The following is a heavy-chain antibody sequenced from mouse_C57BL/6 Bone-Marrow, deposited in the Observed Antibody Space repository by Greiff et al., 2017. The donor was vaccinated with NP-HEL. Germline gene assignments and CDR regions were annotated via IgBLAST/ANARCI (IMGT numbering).Heavy chain of an antibody. CDR3: ARHGNYYFDY. CDR2: ISNGGGST. V-gene: IGHV5-12*01. CDR1: GFTFSDYY. Sequence: EVKLVESGGGLVQPGGSLKLSCAASGFTFSDYYMYWVRQTPEKRLEWVAYISNGGGSTYYPDTVKGRFTSSRDNAKNTLYLQMSRLKSEDTAMYYCARHGNYYFDYWGKGTTLTVSS. D-gene: IGHD4-1*01. J-gene: IGHJ2*01.